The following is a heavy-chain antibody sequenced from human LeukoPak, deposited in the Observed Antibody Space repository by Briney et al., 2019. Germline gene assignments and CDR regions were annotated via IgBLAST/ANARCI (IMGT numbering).Heavy chain of an antibody. D-gene: IGHD3-16*02. CDR1: GGSISSSSYF. V-gene: IGHV4-39*02. Sequence: TSETLSLTCTVSGGSISSSSYFWGWIRQPPGKGLEWIGSIYYSGSTYYNPSLKSRVTISVDTSKNQFSLKLSSVTAADTAVYYCARDHIWGTYRYTLAWGQGALVTVSS. CDR2: IYYSGST. J-gene: IGHJ5*02. CDR3: ARDHIWGTYRYTLA.